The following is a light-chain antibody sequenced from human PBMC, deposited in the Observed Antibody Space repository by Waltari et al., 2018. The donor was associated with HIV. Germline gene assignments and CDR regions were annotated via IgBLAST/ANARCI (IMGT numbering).Light chain of an antibody. J-gene: IGKJ4*01. CDR3: QKYNSAPLT. V-gene: IGKV1-27*01. Sequence: DIQMTQSPSSLSASVGDRVTITCRASQAISNYLAWYTRKPVQVPKLLIYAASTLQSGVPSRFSGSGSGTDFTLTITSLQPEDVATYYCQKYNSAPLTFGGGTNVEIK. CDR2: AAS. CDR1: QAISNY.